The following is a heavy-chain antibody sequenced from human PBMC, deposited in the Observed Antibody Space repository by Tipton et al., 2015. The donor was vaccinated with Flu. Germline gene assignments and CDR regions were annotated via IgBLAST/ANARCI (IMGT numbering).Heavy chain of an antibody. J-gene: IGHJ2*01. CDR3: ARAYYDSSGYRDFWYFDL. CDR1: GGSISSYY. D-gene: IGHD3-22*01. V-gene: IGHV4-59*01. Sequence: TLSLTCTVSGGSISSYYWSWIRQPPGKGLEWIGYIYYSGSTNYNPSLKSRVTISVDTSKNQFSLKLSSVTAADTAAYYCARAYYDSSGYRDFWYFDLWGRGTLVTVSS. CDR2: IYYSGST.